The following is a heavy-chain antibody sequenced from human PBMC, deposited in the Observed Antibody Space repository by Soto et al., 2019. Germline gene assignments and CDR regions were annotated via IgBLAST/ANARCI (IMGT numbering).Heavy chain of an antibody. CDR2: ITGSTGTT. J-gene: IGHJ6*03. CDR1: GFTFSNFA. V-gene: IGHV3-23*01. Sequence: EVQVLESGGGSVQPGGSLRLSCAASGFTFSNFAMSWVRHAPGKGLEWVSAITGSTGTTYYADSVKGRFIISRDNSKYPVQLHMNSLRAEDTAGDYGAKDTGSSPYYMDVWGKGTTVTVSS. D-gene: IGHD6-19*01. CDR3: AKDTGSSPYYMDV.